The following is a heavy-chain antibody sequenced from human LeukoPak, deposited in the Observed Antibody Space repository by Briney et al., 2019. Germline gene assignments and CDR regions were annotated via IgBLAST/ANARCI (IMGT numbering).Heavy chain of an antibody. D-gene: IGHD5-12*01. CDR3: ARSTYSGYDFDY. Sequence: PSETLSLTCTDSGGSISSGGYYWSWIRQHPGKGLEWIGYIYYSGSTYYNPSLKSRVTISVDTSKNQFSLKLSSVTAADTAVYYCARSTYSGYDFDYWGQGTLVTVSS. CDR1: GGSISSGGYY. J-gene: IGHJ4*02. V-gene: IGHV4-31*03. CDR2: IYYSGST.